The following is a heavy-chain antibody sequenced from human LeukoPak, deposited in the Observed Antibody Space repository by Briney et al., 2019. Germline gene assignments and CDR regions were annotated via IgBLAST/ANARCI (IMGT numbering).Heavy chain of an antibody. V-gene: IGHV4-38-2*02. Sequence: SETLSLTCTVSGYSLSSGYNWGWIRQPPGKGLEWIGSIHHSGSTYYNPSLKGRVTISVDTSKNQFSLKLSSVTAADTAVYYCVRESRAGAYWGQGTLVTVSS. J-gene: IGHJ4*02. CDR1: GYSLSSGYN. D-gene: IGHD7-27*01. CDR3: VRESRAGAY. CDR2: IHHSGST.